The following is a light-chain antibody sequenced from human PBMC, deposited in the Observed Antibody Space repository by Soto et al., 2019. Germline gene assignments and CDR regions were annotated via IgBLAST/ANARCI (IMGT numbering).Light chain of an antibody. V-gene: IGKV3-15*01. Sequence: EIVMTQSPGTLSVSPGERATLSCRASQSIGGNLAWYQQKPGQAPRLLIYVASTRATGIPARFSGSGSGTEFTLTISSLQSEDFAVYFCQQYDAWPLTFGQGTKWIS. CDR3: QQYDAWPLT. CDR2: VAS. J-gene: IGKJ1*01. CDR1: QSIGGN.